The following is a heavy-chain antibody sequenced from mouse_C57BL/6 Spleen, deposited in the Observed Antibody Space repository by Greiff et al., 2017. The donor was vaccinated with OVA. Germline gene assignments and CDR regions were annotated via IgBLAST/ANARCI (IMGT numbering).Heavy chain of an antibody. CDR2: IDPENGDT. J-gene: IGHJ2*01. CDR1: GFNIKDDY. D-gene: IGHD1-1*01. V-gene: IGHV14-4*01. CDR3: TTVITTVVGIDY. Sequence: EVKLMESGAELVRPGASVKLSCTASGFNIKDDYMHWVKQRPEQGLEWIGWIDPENGDTEYASKFQGKATITADTSSNTAYLQLSSLTSEDTAVYYCTTVITTVVGIDYWGQGTTLTVSS.